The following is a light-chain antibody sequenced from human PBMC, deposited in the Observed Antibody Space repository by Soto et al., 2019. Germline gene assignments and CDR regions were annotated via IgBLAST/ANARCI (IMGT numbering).Light chain of an antibody. CDR3: SSYSISTAYL. CDR2: GNR. J-gene: IGLJ1*01. Sequence: QSVLTQPPSVSGAPGQRVTISCTGNSSNLGAGYDVHWYQQLPGTAPKLVIYGNRNRPSGVPERFSGSKSGTSASLAITGLQAEDEADYFCSSYSISTAYLFGTGTKVTVL. V-gene: IGLV1-40*01. CDR1: SSNLGAGYD.